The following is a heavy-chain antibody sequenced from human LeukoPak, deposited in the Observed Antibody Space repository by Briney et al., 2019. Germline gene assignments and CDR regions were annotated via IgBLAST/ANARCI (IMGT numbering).Heavy chain of an antibody. D-gene: IGHD1-26*01. Sequence: SETLSLTCAVYGGSFSGYYWSWIRQPPGKGLEWIGEINHSGSTNYNPSLKSRVTISVDTSKNQFSLKLSSVTAPDTAVYYRARGPPGGSSYHGGKGTLVTVSS. CDR1: GGSFSGYY. J-gene: IGHJ4*02. CDR2: INHSGST. V-gene: IGHV4-34*01. CDR3: ARGPPGGSSYH.